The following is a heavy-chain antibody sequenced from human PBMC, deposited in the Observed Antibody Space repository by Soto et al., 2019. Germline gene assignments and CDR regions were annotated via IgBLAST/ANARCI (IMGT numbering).Heavy chain of an antibody. CDR3: AREGEKVATNIHY. CDR2: INVYNGNI. V-gene: IGHV1-18*01. CDR1: GYTFTNYG. Sequence: QVQLVQSGVEVKKPGASVKVSCKASGYTFTNYGISWVRQAPGQGLEWLGWINVYNGNIKYAQKLQGRLTVTTDTSTTTAYMELRNLRSDDTAVYYCAREGEKVATNIHYWGQGTLVTVSS. D-gene: IGHD5-12*01. J-gene: IGHJ4*02.